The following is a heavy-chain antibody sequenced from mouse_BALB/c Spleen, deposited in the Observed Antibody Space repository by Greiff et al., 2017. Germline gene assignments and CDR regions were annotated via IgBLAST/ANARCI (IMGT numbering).Heavy chain of an antibody. CDR2: ISYDGSN. V-gene: IGHV3-6*02. CDR1: GYSITSGYY. Sequence: VQLKESGPGLVKPSQSLSLTCSVTGYSITSGYYWNWIRQFPGNKLEWMGYISYDGSNNYNPSLKNRISITRDTSKNQFFLKLNSVTTEDTATYYCARGRFTFDYWGQGTTLTVSS. J-gene: IGHJ2*01. CDR3: ARGRFTFDY.